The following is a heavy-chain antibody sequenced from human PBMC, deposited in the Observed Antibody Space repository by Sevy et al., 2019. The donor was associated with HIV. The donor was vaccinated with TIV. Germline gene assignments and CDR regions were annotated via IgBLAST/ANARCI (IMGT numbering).Heavy chain of an antibody. Sequence: ESLKISCKGSGYSFTSYWIGWVRQMPGKGLEWMGIIYPGDSDTRYSPSFQGQVTISADKSISTAYLQWSSLKASDTAMYYCARHSIAVAGNDAFDIWGQGTMVTVSS. J-gene: IGHJ3*02. CDR3: ARHSIAVAGNDAFDI. CDR1: GYSFTSYW. CDR2: IYPGDSDT. V-gene: IGHV5-51*01. D-gene: IGHD6-19*01.